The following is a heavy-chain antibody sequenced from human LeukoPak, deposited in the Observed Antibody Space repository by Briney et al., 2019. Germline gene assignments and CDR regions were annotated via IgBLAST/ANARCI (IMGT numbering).Heavy chain of an antibody. CDR1: GGTFSSYA. CDR2: MNPNSGNT. D-gene: IGHD4-23*01. CDR3: ARDLYLYGGNPVDY. Sequence: GFSVKVSCKASGGTFSSYAINWVRQATGQGLEWMGWMNPNSGNTGYAQKFQGRVTMTRNTSISTAYMELSSLRSEDTAVYYCARDLYLYGGNPVDYWGQGTLVTVSS. J-gene: IGHJ4*02. V-gene: IGHV1-8*02.